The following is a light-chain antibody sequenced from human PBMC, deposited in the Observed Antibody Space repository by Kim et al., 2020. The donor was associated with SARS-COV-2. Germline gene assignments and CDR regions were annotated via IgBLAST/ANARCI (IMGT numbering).Light chain of an antibody. V-gene: IGLV2-11*01. CDR2: DVS. CDR3: CSYAGSYTVV. Sequence: QSALTQPRSVSGSPGQSVTISCAGTNSDVGGYNFVSWYQQHPGKAPKLRIYDVSKRPSGVPDRFSGSKSGNTASLTISGLQAEDEADYYCCSYAGSYTVVFGGGTQLTV. CDR1: NSDVGGYNF. J-gene: IGLJ2*01.